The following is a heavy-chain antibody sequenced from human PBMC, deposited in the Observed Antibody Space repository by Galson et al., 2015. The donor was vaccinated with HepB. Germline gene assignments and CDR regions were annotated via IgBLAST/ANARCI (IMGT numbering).Heavy chain of an antibody. V-gene: IGHV3-11*06. CDR1: GFTFSDYN. J-gene: IGHJ4*02. CDR2: ISSSSSYT. D-gene: IGHD6-19*01. Sequence: SLRLSCAASGFTFSDYNMSWLRQAPGKGLEWVSYISSSSSYTNYADSVKGRFTISRDNAKNSLYLQMNSLRAEDTAVYYCARVIAVAGSYYFDYWGQGTLVTVSS. CDR3: ARVIAVAGSYYFDY.